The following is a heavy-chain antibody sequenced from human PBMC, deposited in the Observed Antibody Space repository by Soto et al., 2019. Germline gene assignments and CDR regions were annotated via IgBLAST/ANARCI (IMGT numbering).Heavy chain of an antibody. D-gene: IGHD1-26*01. V-gene: IGHV4-39*01. CDR3: ARSGSYFYFDY. CDR2: IYYSGST. CDR1: GGSISSSSYY. J-gene: IGHJ4*02. Sequence: SETLSLTCTVSGGSISSSSYYWGWIRQPPGKGLEWIGSIYYSGSTYYNPSLKSRVTISVDTSKNQFSLKLSSVTAADTAVYYCARSGSYFYFDYWGQGTLVTAPQ.